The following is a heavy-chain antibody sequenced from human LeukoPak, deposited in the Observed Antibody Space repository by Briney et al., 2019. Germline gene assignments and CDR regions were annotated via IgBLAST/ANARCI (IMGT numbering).Heavy chain of an antibody. CDR1: GYTFTGYY. CDR2: INPNSGGT. Sequence: ASVKVSCKASGYTFTGYYMHWVRQAPGQGLEWMGWINPNSGGTDHAQKFQGRVTVTRDTSISTAFMELSSLRSDDTAVYYCARDWLTSRWVDYWGQGTLVTVSS. CDR3: ARDWLTSRWVDY. V-gene: IGHV1-2*02. D-gene: IGHD6-13*01. J-gene: IGHJ4*02.